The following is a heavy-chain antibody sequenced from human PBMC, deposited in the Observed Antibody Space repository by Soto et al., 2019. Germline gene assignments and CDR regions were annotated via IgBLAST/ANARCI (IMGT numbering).Heavy chain of an antibody. Sequence: GGSLRLSCVASGFSLSDYAVNWVRQAPRKGLEWVSFISSDSRTIYYADSVEGRFTVSRDNARNSVSLQMDSLRDEDAAVYYCARIKLVVLFFIHLDVYDMDVRGQGTPVTVSS. D-gene: IGHD2-8*02. CDR1: GFSLSDYA. CDR2: ISSDSRTI. V-gene: IGHV3-48*02. CDR3: ARIKLVVLFFIHLDVYDMDV. J-gene: IGHJ6*02.